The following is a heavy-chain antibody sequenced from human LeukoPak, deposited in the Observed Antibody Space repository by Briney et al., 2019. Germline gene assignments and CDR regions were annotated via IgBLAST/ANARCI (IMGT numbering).Heavy chain of an antibody. CDR1: GFTFNTYG. CDR2: IWYDGSNE. D-gene: IGHD5-24*01. J-gene: IGHJ4*02. Sequence: GGSLRLSCAASGFTFNTYGMHWVRQAPGEGLEWVAVIWYDGSNEFYSDSVKGRFTISRHNSKNTLYLQMNSLRAEDTAVYYCARDSVRDGYNSDYFDFWGQGTLVTVSS. CDR3: ARDSVRDGYNSDYFDF. V-gene: IGHV3-33*01.